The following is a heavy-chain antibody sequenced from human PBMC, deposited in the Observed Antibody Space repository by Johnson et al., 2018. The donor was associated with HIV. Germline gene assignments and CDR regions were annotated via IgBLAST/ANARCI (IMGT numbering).Heavy chain of an antibody. V-gene: IGHV3-30*04. D-gene: IGHD2-2*01. J-gene: IGHJ3*02. CDR2: ISYDGSNK. CDR1: GFTFSSYT. CDR3: ARDRCSSTSCIDAFDI. Sequence: QVQLVESGGGLVQPGGSLRLSCAASGFTFSSYTMHWVRQAPGKGLEWVAVISYDGSNKYFADSVKGRFTISRDNSKNTLYLQMNSQRAEDTAVYYCARDRCSSTSCIDAFDIWGQGTMVTVSS.